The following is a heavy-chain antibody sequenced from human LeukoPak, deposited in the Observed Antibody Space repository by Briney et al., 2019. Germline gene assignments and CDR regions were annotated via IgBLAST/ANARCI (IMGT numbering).Heavy chain of an antibody. CDR2: IYSGGDT. CDR3: ATGTIYGAGLFDY. CDR1: GFTVSSNY. D-gene: IGHD3-10*01. Sequence: GGSLRLSCAASGFTVSSNYMSWVRQAPGKGLEWVSVIYSGGDTYYADSVKGRFTISRDNSKNTLYLQMDSLRAADTAIYYCATGTIYGAGLFDYWGQGTLVTVSS. V-gene: IGHV3-53*01. J-gene: IGHJ4*02.